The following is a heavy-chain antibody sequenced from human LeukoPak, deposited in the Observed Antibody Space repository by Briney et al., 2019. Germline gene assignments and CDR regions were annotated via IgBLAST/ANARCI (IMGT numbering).Heavy chain of an antibody. CDR1: GYTFTSYA. J-gene: IGHJ6*02. Sequence: SVKVSCKASGYTFTSYAISWVRQAPGQGLEWMGGIIPIFGTANYAQKFQGRVTITADESTSTAYMELSSLRSEDTAVYYCARGGVGYCSSTSCYDYYYYYGMDVWGQGTTVTVSS. D-gene: IGHD2-2*01. V-gene: IGHV1-69*13. CDR3: ARGGVGYCSSTSCYDYYYYYGMDV. CDR2: IIPIFGTA.